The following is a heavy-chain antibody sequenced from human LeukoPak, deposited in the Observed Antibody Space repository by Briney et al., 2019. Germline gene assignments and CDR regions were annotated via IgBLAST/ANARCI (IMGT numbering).Heavy chain of an antibody. CDR2: IYSGGST. Sequence: PGGSLRLSCAASGFTFSNYGMNWVRQAPGEGLELVSVIYSGGSTYYVDSVKGRFTISRDNSKNTLYLQMNSLRAEDTAVYYCASLGGIAAADYYFDYWGQGTLVTVSS. D-gene: IGHD6-13*01. CDR1: GFTFSNYG. CDR3: ASLGGIAAADYYFDY. V-gene: IGHV3-NL1*01. J-gene: IGHJ4*02.